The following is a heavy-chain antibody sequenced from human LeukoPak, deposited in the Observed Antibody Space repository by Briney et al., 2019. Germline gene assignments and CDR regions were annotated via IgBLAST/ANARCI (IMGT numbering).Heavy chain of an antibody. Sequence: GGSLKLSCAASGLTVSIRYMSWVGRAPGKGLEWVSVIYRGDDGGDTYNVDSVKGRFSISRDNSKNTLYLQMNSLRAEDTAAYYCARGLGWYYGMDVWGQGTTVTVSS. V-gene: IGHV3-53*01. CDR3: ARGLGWYYGMDV. D-gene: IGHD4-23*01. J-gene: IGHJ6*02. CDR2: IYRGDDGGDT. CDR1: GLTVSIRY.